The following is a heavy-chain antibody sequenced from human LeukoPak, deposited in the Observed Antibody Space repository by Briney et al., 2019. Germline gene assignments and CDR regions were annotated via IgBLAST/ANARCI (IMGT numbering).Heavy chain of an antibody. Sequence: GGSMRLSCAASGFTFSIHWMHWVRHAPGKVLVWVSRVNNEGNSTVYADSVKDRFTISRDNAMDTLYLQMTSLRDEDTAVYYCARGGTASIDYWGQGTLVTVSS. CDR1: GFTFSIHW. V-gene: IGHV3-74*01. CDR3: ARGGTASIDY. D-gene: IGHD1-1*01. J-gene: IGHJ4*02. CDR2: VNNEGNST.